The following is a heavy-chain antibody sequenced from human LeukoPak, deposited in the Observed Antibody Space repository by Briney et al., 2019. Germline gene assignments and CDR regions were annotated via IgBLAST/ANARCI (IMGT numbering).Heavy chain of an antibody. D-gene: IGHD6-6*01. Sequence: GGSLRLSCAASGFTFSSYWMSWVRQAPGKGLEWVANIKQDGSEKYYVDSVKGRFTISRDNAKNSLYLQMNSLRAEDTAVYYCSRYSSSSVWEHFDYWGQGTLVTVSS. CDR1: GFTFSSYW. V-gene: IGHV3-7*01. J-gene: IGHJ4*02. CDR3: SRYSSSSVWEHFDY. CDR2: IKQDGSEK.